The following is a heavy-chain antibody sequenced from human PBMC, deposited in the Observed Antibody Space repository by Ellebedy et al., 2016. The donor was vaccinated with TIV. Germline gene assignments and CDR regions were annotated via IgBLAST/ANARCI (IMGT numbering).Heavy chain of an antibody. J-gene: IGHJ5*02. D-gene: IGHD3-16*01. CDR2: IYYRSKWYN. CDR3: ARDMGSNGYPGWFNP. Sequence: SETLSLTXAISGDSVSSNSAVWSWIRQSPSRGLEWLGRIYYRSKWYNSYAESVKSRITINPDTSKNQFSLQLNSVTPEDTAMYYCARDMGSNGYPGWFNPWGQGTLVTVSS. V-gene: IGHV6-1*01. CDR1: GDSVSSNSAV.